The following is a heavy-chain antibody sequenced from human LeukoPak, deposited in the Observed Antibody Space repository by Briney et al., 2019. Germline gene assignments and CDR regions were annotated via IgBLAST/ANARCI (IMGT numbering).Heavy chain of an antibody. V-gene: IGHV4-59*08. CDR3: ASLSYYYDSSGYYFDY. Sequence: SETLSLTCTVSSGSISSYYWSWIRQPPGEGLEWIGYIFYSGSTNYNPSLKSRVTISVDTPKNQFSLKLSSVTAADTAVYYCASLSYYYDSSGYYFDYWGQGTLVTVSS. D-gene: IGHD3-22*01. CDR1: SGSISSYY. CDR2: IFYSGST. J-gene: IGHJ4*02.